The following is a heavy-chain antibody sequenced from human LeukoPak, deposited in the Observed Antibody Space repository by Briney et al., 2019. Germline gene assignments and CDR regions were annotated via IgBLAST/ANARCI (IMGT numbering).Heavy chain of an antibody. J-gene: IGHJ6*03. V-gene: IGHV3-23*01. Sequence: GGSLRLSCAASGFAFSTYTMNWVRQAPGKGLEWVSAIGGSGGGTRYVDSVKGRFTISRDNSKDTLYLQMNGLRDDDTAVYYCAKGARLNYYYLDVWGKGTTVTVSS. CDR2: IGGSGGGT. CDR3: AKGARLNYYYLDV. CDR1: GFAFSTYT.